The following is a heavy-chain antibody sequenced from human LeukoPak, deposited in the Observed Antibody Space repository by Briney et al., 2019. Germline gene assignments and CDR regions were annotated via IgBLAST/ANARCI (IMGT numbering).Heavy chain of an antibody. CDR3: ARGRGTMVRGVIDY. CDR1: GYTFTSYD. V-gene: IGHV1-8*01. J-gene: IGHJ4*02. D-gene: IGHD3-10*01. CDR2: MNPKSGNT. Sequence: ASVKVSCKASGYTFTSYDINWVRQATGQGLEWMGWMNPKSGNTGYAQKFQSRVTMTRNTSISTAYMELSSLRSEDTAVYYSARGRGTMVRGVIDYWGQGTLVTVSS.